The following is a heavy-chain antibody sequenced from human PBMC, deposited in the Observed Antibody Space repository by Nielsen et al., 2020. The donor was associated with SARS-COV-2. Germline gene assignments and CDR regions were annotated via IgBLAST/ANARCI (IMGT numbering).Heavy chain of an antibody. CDR2: ISYDGSNK. CDR1: GFTFSSYG. V-gene: IGHV3-30*03. Sequence: GGSLRLSCAASGFTFSSYGMHWVRQAPGKGLEWVAVISYDGSNKYYADSVKGRFTISRDNSKNTLYLQMNSLRAEDTAVYYCARDLVAARDYYYYGMDVWGQGTTVTVSS. CDR3: ARDLVAARDYYYYGMDV. J-gene: IGHJ6*02. D-gene: IGHD2-15*01.